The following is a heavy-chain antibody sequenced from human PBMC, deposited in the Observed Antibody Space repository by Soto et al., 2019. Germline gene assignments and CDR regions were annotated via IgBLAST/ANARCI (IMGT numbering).Heavy chain of an antibody. CDR1: GGSISSYY. CDR2: IYYSGST. V-gene: IGHV4-59*08. CDR3: ARREVAAAGAFDY. Sequence: SETLSLTCTVSGGSISSYYWSWIRQPPGKGLEWIGYIYYSGSTNYNPSLKSRVTIPVDTSKNQFSLKLSSVTAADTAVYYCARREVAAAGAFDYWGQGTLVTVSS. J-gene: IGHJ4*02. D-gene: IGHD6-13*01.